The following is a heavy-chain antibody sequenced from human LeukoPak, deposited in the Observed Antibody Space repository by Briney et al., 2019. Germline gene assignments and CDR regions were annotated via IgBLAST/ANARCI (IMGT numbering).Heavy chain of an antibody. Sequence: SVKVSCKASGGTFSSYAISWVRQAPGQGLEWMGGIIPIFGTANYAQRFQGRVTITADESTSTAYMELSSLRSEDTAVYYCARVYYDSSGYYPYYYYGMDVWGQGTTVTVSS. V-gene: IGHV1-69*13. CDR1: GGTFSSYA. CDR2: IIPIFGTA. CDR3: ARVYYDSSGYYPYYYYGMDV. D-gene: IGHD3-22*01. J-gene: IGHJ6*02.